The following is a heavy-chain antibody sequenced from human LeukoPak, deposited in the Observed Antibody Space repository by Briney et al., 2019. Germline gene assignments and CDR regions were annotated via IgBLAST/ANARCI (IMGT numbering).Heavy chain of an antibody. CDR1: GYSFTSYW. D-gene: IGHD2-15*01. J-gene: IGHJ3*02. V-gene: IGHV5-51*01. CDR3: ARRYCSGGSCYRHDAFDI. Sequence: GESLQISTQGSGYSFTSYWIGWVRQMPGKGLEWMGIIYPGDSDTRYSPSFQGQVTISADKSISTAYLQWSSLKASDTAMYYCARRYCSGGSCYRHDAFDIWGRGTMVTVSS. CDR2: IYPGDSDT.